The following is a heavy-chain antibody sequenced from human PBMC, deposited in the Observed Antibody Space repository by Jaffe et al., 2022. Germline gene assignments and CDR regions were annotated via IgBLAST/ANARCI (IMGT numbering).Heavy chain of an antibody. CDR3: ARQGVSSINWFDP. CDR2: INGGNGQK. J-gene: IGHJ5*02. CDR1: GYTFTNYA. V-gene: IGHV1-3*01. D-gene: IGHD3-10*01. Sequence: QVQLLQSGAEVKKPGASMILSCKTSGYTFTNYAIHWVRQAPGQRFEWMGWINGGNGQKRYSQKFQDRVTITRDTSASTSYMELGNLRPEDTAVYFCARQGVSSINWFDPWGRGTPVTVSS.